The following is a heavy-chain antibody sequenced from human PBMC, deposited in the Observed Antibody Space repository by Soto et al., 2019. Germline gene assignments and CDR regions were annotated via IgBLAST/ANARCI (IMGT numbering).Heavy chain of an antibody. D-gene: IGHD5-18*01. J-gene: IGHJ4*02. CDR3: AKDTGYSYADY. CDR1: GFTFSSYG. Sequence: VGSLRLSCAASGFTFSSYGMHWVRQAPGKGLEWVAVISYDGSNKYYADSVKGRFTISRDNSKNTLYLQMNSLRAEDTAVYYCAKDTGYSYADYWGQGTLVTVSS. CDR2: ISYDGSNK. V-gene: IGHV3-30*18.